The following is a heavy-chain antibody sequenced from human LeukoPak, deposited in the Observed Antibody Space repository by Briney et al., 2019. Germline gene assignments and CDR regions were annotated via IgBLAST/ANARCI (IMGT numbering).Heavy chain of an antibody. CDR2: IGGSSGRT. Sequence: PGGSLRLSCAASGFTFSSYAMSWVRQAPGKGLDWVSGIGGSSGRTYYADSVKGRFTISRDNSKNALYLQMNSLRAEDTAVYYCARGGLRYNGFDYWGQGTLVTVSS. CDR3: ARGGLRYNGFDY. CDR1: GFTFSSYA. D-gene: IGHD4-17*01. J-gene: IGHJ4*02. V-gene: IGHV3-23*01.